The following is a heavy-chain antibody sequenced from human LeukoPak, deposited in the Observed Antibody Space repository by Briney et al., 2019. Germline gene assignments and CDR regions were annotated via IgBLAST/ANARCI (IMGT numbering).Heavy chain of an antibody. J-gene: IGHJ6*03. CDR1: GFTFSSYG. D-gene: IGHD6-13*01. V-gene: IGHV3-23*01. Sequence: PGGSLRLSCAASGFTFSSYGMSWVRQAPGKGLEWVSAISGSGGSTYYADSVKGRFTISRDNSKNTLYLEMNSLRVGDTGVYYCAKEGSRSGWYGYYYYYMDVWGKGTTVTVSS. CDR2: ISGSGGST. CDR3: AKEGSRSGWYGYYYYYMDV.